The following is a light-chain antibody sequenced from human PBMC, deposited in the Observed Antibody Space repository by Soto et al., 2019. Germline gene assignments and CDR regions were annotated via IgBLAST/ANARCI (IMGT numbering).Light chain of an antibody. J-gene: IGKJ1*01. CDR1: QSINKW. Sequence: DILLTQSPSTLSASVGDRVTISCRASQSINKWLAWYQHKPGKAPNLLIYEVSTLHSGVPSRFSGSGSGTEFTLTISSLRPDDFATYYCQHYNSYSEAFGQGTKV. CDR2: EVS. V-gene: IGKV1-5*03. CDR3: QHYNSYSEA.